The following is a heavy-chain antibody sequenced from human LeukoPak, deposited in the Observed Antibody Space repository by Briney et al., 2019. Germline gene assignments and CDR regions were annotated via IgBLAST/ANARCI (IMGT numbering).Heavy chain of an antibody. CDR3: ARDNRGFVDY. J-gene: IGHJ4*02. CDR1: EFRFGRDW. V-gene: IGHV3-7*01. CDR2: IKQDGSEK. Sequence: GGSLRLSCVASEFRFGRDWISWVRQAPGKGLEWVACIKQDGSEKYHVDSVRGRFTVSVDNGKNSLYLQMNSLRAEDTAVYYCARDNRGFVDYWGQGTLVTVSS. D-gene: IGHD1-14*01.